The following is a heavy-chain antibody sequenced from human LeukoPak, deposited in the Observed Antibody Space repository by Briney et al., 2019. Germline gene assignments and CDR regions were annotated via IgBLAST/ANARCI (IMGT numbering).Heavy chain of an antibody. V-gene: IGHV3-7*01. J-gene: IGHJ3*02. CDR3: ARVIIVVPAAPDVADI. CDR1: GFDFSDFW. Sequence: GGSLRLSCAAAGFDFSDFWMSRVRQVPGKGLEWVATIKKDGSETHYVDSVKGRFTISRDNAKNSLYLQMNSLRAEDTAVYFCARVIIVVPAAPDVADIWSQGTMVTVSS. CDR2: IKKDGSET. D-gene: IGHD2-2*01.